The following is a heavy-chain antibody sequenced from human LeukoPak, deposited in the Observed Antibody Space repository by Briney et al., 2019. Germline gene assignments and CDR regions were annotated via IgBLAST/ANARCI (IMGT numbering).Heavy chain of an antibody. V-gene: IGHV3-23*01. Sequence: PGGSLRLSCAASGFIFSNYAMSWVRQAPGKGLEWVSGISGSGGSTYYADSVKGRFTISRDTSKNTLYLQMINLRAEDTAAYYCAKDFSGGGDMTSIVLGTFSAFDIWGQGTMVTVSS. CDR2: ISGSGGST. CDR3: AKDFSGGGDMTSIVLGTFSAFDI. D-gene: IGHD2-21*01. CDR1: GFIFSNYA. J-gene: IGHJ3*02.